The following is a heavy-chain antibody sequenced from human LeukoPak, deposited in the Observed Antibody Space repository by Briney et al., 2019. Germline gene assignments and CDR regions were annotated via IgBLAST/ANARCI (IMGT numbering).Heavy chain of an antibody. D-gene: IGHD3-22*01. J-gene: IGHJ4*02. CDR2: ISSSSSYI. CDR3: ARDPHRWAYYYDSSGYDY. CDR1: GFTFSSYW. V-gene: IGHV3-21*01. Sequence: GGSRRLSCAASGFTFSSYWMHRVRQAPGKGLEWVSSISSSSSYIYYADSVKGRFTISRDNAKNSLYLQMNSLRAEDTAVYYCARDPHRWAYYYDSSGYDYWGQGTLVIVSS.